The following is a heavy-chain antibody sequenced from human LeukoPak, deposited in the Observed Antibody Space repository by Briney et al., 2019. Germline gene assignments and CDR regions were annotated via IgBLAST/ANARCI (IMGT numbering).Heavy chain of an antibody. CDR1: GFTFSSNG. V-gene: IGHV3-23*01. D-gene: IGHD3-10*01. J-gene: IGHJ4*02. CDR2: ISGSGGST. CDR3: AKDRGIISDY. Sequence: GGSLRLSCAASGFTFSSNGMSWVRQAPGKGLEWVSAISGSGGSTYYADSVKGRFTISRDNSKNTLYLQMNSLRVEDAAVYYCAKDRGIISDYWGQGTLVTVSS.